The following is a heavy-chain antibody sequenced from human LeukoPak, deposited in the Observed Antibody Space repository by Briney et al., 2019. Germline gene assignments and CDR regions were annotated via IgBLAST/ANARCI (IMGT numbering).Heavy chain of an antibody. Sequence: PSETLSLTCAVYGGSFSGYYWSWIRQPPGKGLEWIGEINHSGSTNYNPSLKSRVTISVDTSKNQFSLKLSSVTAADTAVYYCARVSFWSGYIDYWGQGTLVTVSS. J-gene: IGHJ4*02. CDR1: GGSFSGYY. CDR3: ARVSFWSGYIDY. CDR2: INHSGST. D-gene: IGHD3-3*01. V-gene: IGHV4-34*01.